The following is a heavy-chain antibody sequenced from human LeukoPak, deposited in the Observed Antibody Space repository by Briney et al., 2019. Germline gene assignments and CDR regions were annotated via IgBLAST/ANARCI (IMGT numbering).Heavy chain of an antibody. Sequence: GGSLRLSCAASGFTFSSYWMSWVRQAPGKGLEWVANIKQDGSEKYYADSVKGRFTISRDNDKNSLYLQMNSLRAEDTAVYYCARDKTYYYGSGSYYNGSYWGQGTLVTVSS. V-gene: IGHV3-7*01. CDR3: ARDKTYYYGSGSYYNGSY. CDR2: IKQDGSEK. CDR1: GFTFSSYW. D-gene: IGHD3-10*01. J-gene: IGHJ4*02.